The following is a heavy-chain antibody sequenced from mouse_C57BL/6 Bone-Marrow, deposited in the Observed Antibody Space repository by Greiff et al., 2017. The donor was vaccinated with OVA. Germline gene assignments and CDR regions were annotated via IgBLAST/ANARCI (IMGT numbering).Heavy chain of an antibody. CDR2: ISYDGSN. D-gene: IGHD2-4*01. J-gene: IGHJ1*03. CDR1: GYSITSGYY. V-gene: IGHV3-6*01. Sequence: EVKLVESGPGLVKPSQSLSLTCSVTGYSITSGYYWNWIRQFPGNKLEWMGYISYDGSNNYNPSLKNRISITRDTSKNQFFLKLNSVTTEDTATYYCAREGDYDYWYFDVWGTGTTVTVSS. CDR3: AREGDYDYWYFDV.